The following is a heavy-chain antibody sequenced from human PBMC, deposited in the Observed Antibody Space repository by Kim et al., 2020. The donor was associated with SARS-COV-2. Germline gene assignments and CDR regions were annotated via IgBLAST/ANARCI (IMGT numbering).Heavy chain of an antibody. CDR3: ARQVTAIHGYFQH. D-gene: IGHD2-21*02. V-gene: IGHV4-31*03. CDR1: GGSISSGGYY. Sequence: SETLSLTCTVSGGSISSGGYYWSWIRQHPGKGLEWIGYIYYSGSTYYNPSLKSRVTISVDTSKNQFSLKLSSVTAADTAVYYCARQVTAIHGYFQHWGQGTLVTVSS. CDR2: IYYSGST. J-gene: IGHJ1*01.